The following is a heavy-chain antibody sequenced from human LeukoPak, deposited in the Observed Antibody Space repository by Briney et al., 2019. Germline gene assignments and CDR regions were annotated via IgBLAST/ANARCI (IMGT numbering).Heavy chain of an antibody. CDR3: AGSLGYCTSKFCYLKY. J-gene: IGHJ4*02. CDR1: GFTFSSYW. Sequence: GGSLRLSCAASGFTFSSYWMSWVRQAPGKGLEWVANIKQDGSEKYYVDSVKGRFTISRDNAKNSLYLQMNSLRAEDTAVYYCAGSLGYCTSKFCYLKYWGQGTLVTVSS. CDR2: IKQDGSEK. V-gene: IGHV3-7*03. D-gene: IGHD2-2*03.